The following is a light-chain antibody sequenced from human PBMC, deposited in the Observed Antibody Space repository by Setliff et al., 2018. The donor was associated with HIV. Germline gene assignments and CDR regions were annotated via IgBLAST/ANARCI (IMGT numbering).Light chain of an antibody. CDR2: DVS. J-gene: IGLJ1*01. V-gene: IGLV2-14*03. Sequence: QSALAQPASVSGSPGQSITISCTGTSSDVGGYNFVSWYQQHPGKAPKLIIYDVSNRPSGVSYRFSASKSGNTASLTISGLQAEDEADYYCSSYTSSNTYVFGTGTKVTVL. CDR3: SSYTSSNTYV. CDR1: SSDVGGYNF.